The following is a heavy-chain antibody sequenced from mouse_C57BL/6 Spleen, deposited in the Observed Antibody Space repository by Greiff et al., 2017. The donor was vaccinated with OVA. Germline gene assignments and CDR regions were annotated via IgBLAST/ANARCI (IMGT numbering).Heavy chain of an antibody. CDR1: GYTFTSYW. D-gene: IGHD2-12*01. Sequence: VQLQQPGAELLRPGTSVKLSCKASGYTFTSYWMHWVKQRPGQGLEWIGVIDPSDSYSNYNQKFKGKATLTVDTSSSTAYMQLSSLTSEDSAVYYCARGDSFDYWGQGTTLTVSS. V-gene: IGHV1-59*01. J-gene: IGHJ2*01. CDR2: IDPSDSYS. CDR3: ARGDSFDY.